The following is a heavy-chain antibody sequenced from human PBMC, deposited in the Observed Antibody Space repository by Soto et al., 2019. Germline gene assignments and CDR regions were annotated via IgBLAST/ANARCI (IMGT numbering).Heavy chain of an antibody. Sequence: GGSLRLSCAASGFTFGSYWMHWVRQGPGKGPVWVSRINTDGSSTSHADSVKGRITISRDNAKNTLYLQMNSLRAEDTAVYYCARDSGGYSSHYYGIDVWGQGTTVTDSS. D-gene: IGHD5-18*01. V-gene: IGHV3-74*01. CDR1: GFTFGSYW. J-gene: IGHJ6*02. CDR2: INTDGSST. CDR3: ARDSGGYSSHYYGIDV.